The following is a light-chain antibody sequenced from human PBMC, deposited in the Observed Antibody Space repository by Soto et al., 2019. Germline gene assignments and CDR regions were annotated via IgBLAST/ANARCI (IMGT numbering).Light chain of an antibody. CDR3: QQYDNWPPYT. Sequence: EIVMTQSPATLSVSPGERATLSCRASQSIRNNLIWYQQKSGQAPRLLIYGASTRAPGIPARFSGSGSGTEVTLTISSLQSEDFAVYYCQQYDNWPPYTFGQGTKVEIK. CDR1: QSIRNN. V-gene: IGKV3-15*01. CDR2: GAS. J-gene: IGKJ2*01.